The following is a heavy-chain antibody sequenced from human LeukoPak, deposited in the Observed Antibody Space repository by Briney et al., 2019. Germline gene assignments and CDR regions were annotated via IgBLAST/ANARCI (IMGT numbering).Heavy chain of an antibody. Sequence: PGGSLRLSCAASGFTFSSYGMSWVRQAPGKGLEWVSSISGSGGSTYFADSVKGRFTISRDNPKKSLYLQMNSLRAEDTAVYYCARGATTTRFGRFDPWGQGTLVIVSS. D-gene: IGHD4-17*01. CDR3: ARGATTTRFGRFDP. V-gene: IGHV3-23*01. J-gene: IGHJ5*02. CDR2: ISGSGGST. CDR1: GFTFSSYG.